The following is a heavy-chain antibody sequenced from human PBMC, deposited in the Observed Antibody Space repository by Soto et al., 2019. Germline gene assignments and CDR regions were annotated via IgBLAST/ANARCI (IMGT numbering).Heavy chain of an antibody. D-gene: IGHD1-26*01. V-gene: IGHV1-18*01. J-gene: IGHJ4*02. Sequence: ASVNVSCQASGYTFTSYGISWVRQAPGQGLEWMGWISAYNGNTNYAQKLQGRVTMTTDTSTSTAYMELRSLRSDATAVYYCARDAAVGLFDYWGQGTLVTVPQ. CDR1: GYTFTSYG. CDR3: ARDAAVGLFDY. CDR2: ISAYNGNT.